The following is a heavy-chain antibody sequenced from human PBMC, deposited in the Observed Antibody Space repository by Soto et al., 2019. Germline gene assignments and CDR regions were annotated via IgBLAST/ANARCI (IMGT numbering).Heavy chain of an antibody. CDR1: GFNFDDSA. J-gene: IGHJ4*02. Sequence: EVQLVESGGALVQPGRSLRLSCVASGFNFDDSAMNWVRQVPGKGLEWVSGITWNSGHILYADSVKGRFTISRDNAKKSIYLELKRLRNAETAVYYCAERGSSMRVVVMDHWGQGTPVTVSS. CDR3: AERGSSMRVVVMDH. D-gene: IGHD2-21*01. V-gene: IGHV3-9*01. CDR2: ITWNSGHI.